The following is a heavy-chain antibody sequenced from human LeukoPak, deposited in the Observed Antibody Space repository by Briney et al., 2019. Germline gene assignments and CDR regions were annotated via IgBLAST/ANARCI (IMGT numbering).Heavy chain of an antibody. CDR2: ISGSGGST. J-gene: IGHJ4*02. CDR3: AKANRMTTVTY. Sequence: GGSLRLSCAASGFTFSSYAMSWVRQAPGKGLEWVSAISGSGGSTNYADSVKGRFTISRDNSKNTLYLQMSSLRAEDTAVYYCAKANRMTTVTYWGQGTLVTVSS. CDR1: GFTFSSYA. V-gene: IGHV3-23*01. D-gene: IGHD4-17*01.